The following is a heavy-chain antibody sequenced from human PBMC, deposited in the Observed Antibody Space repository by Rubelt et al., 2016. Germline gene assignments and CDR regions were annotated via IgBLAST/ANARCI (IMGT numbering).Heavy chain of an antibody. CDR3: ARDPSSWQGWLL. CDR1: GYTFTSYA. CDR2: INTNTGNP. J-gene: IGHJ4*02. Sequence: QVQLVQSGSELKKPGASVKVSCKASGYTFTSYAMNWVRQAPGQGLEWMGWINTNTGNPTYAQGSTGRLACSLATSVSTAYLQISSLKAEDTAVYYCARDPSSWQGWLLWGEGTLVTVSS. V-gene: IGHV7-4-1*02. D-gene: IGHD6-13*01.